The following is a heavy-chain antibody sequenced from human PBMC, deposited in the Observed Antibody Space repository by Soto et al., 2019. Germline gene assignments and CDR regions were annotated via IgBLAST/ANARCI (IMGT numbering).Heavy chain of an antibody. Sequence: GGSLRLSCAASGFTFSSYGMHWVRQAPGKGLEWVAVISYDGSNKYYADSVKGRFTISRDNSKNTLYLQMNSLRAEDTAVYYCATTVNGSGSYEDYYYGMDVWGQGTTVTVSS. CDR3: ATTVNGSGSYEDYYYGMDV. CDR2: ISYDGSNK. J-gene: IGHJ6*02. V-gene: IGHV3-30*03. D-gene: IGHD3-10*01. CDR1: GFTFSSYG.